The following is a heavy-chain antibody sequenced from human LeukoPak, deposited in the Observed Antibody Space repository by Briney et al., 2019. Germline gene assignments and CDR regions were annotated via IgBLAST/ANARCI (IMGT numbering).Heavy chain of an antibody. CDR3: ARDSYGDYRPVAFDI. CDR2: IYYSGST. CDR1: GGSISSYY. Sequence: PSETLSLTCTVSGGSISSYYWSWIRQPPGKGLEWIGYIYYSGSTNYNPSLKSRVTISVDTSKNQFSLKLSSVTAADTAVYYCARDSYGDYRPVAFDIWGQGTMVTVSS. V-gene: IGHV4-59*01. D-gene: IGHD4-17*01. J-gene: IGHJ3*02.